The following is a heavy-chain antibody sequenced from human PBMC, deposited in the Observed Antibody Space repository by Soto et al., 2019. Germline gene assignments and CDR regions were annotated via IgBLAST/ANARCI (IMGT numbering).Heavy chain of an antibody. CDR1: GDSVSSGNYY. CDR3: ARGLDYVGFDY. V-gene: IGHV4-61*01. Sequence: PSETLSLTCIVSGDSVSSGNYYWSWIRQPPGKGLEWIGYIYYRGSTNYNPSLKSRVTISIDTSRNQFSLKVSSVTAADTAVYYCARGLDYVGFDYWGQGTLVTTSS. CDR2: IYYRGST. D-gene: IGHD4-17*01. J-gene: IGHJ4*02.